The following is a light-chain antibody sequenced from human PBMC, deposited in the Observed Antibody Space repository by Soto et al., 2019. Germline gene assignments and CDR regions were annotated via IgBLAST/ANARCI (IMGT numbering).Light chain of an antibody. V-gene: IGKV1-8*01. CDR1: QGISSY. CDR2: AAS. CDR3: QQYYSYLPLT. Sequence: AIRMTQSPSSLSASTGDRVTITCRASQGISSYLAWYQQKPGKAPKLLIYAASTLQSGVPSRFSGSGSGTEFTLTISCLQSEDFATYYCQQYYSYLPLTFGGGTKVEIK. J-gene: IGKJ4*01.